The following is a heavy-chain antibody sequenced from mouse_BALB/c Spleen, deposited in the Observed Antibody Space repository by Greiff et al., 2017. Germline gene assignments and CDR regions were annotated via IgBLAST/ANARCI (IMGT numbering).Heavy chain of an antibody. D-gene: IGHD2-3*01. CDR3: ARWGDGYPYYAMDY. CDR2: IYPGDGDT. V-gene: IGHV1-87*01. Sequence: VQLQQSGAELARPGASVKLSCKASGYTFTSYWMQWVKQRPGQGLEWIGAIYPGDGDTRYTQKFKGKATLTADKSSSTAYMQLSSLASEDSAVYYCARWGDGYPYYAMDYWGQGTSVTVSS. CDR1: GYTFTSYW. J-gene: IGHJ4*01.